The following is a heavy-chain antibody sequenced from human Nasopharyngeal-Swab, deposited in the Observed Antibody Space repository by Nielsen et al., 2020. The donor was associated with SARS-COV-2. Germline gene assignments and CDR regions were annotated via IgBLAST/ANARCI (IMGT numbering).Heavy chain of an antibody. V-gene: IGHV4-59*01. CDR3: ARAPYSSSWYWNAFDI. Sequence: SETLSLTCTASGGSISSYYWSWIRQPPGKGLEWIGYIYYSGSTNYNPSLKSRVTISVDTSKNQFSLKLSSVTAADTAVYYCARAPYSSSWYWNAFDIWGQGTMVTVSS. CDR2: IYYSGST. CDR1: GGSISSYY. D-gene: IGHD6-13*01. J-gene: IGHJ3*02.